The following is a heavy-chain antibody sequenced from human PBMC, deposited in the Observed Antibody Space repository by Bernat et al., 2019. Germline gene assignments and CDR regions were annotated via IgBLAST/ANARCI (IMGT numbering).Heavy chain of an antibody. J-gene: IGHJ4*02. D-gene: IGHD5-24*01. CDR2: ISRDGGST. CDR3: AKDAMADPDYYFDY. CDR1: GFTFDDYT. Sequence: EVQLVESGGVVVQPGGSLRLSCAASGFTFDDYTMHWVRQGPGRGLEWVSLISRDGGSTHYADSVKGRFSISRDNSKNSLYLQMNSLRTEDTALYYCAKDAMADPDYYFDYWGQGTLVTVSS. V-gene: IGHV3-43*01.